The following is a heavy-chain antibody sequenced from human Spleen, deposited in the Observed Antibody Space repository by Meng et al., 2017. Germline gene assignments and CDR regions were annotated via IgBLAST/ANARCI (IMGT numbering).Heavy chain of an antibody. D-gene: IGHD1-1*01. CDR2: TYYRSTWYT. J-gene: IGHJ4*02. Sequence: QPQHSGPRLVQSSPIPSLSCTISGDSVPSNSAAWNWVRQSPSRGLEWLGRTYYRSTWYTDYAVSVKSRILINPDTSKNQFYLQLYSVTPEDTAVYFCARGTGATGTDYWGQGTLVTVSS. V-gene: IGHV6-1*01. CDR3: ARGTGATGTDY. CDR1: GDSVPSNSAA.